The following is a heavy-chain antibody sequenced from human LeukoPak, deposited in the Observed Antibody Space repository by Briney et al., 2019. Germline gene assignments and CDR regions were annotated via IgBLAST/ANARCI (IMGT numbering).Heavy chain of an antibody. CDR1: GYTFTGYY. V-gene: IGHV1-2*02. CDR2: INPNSGGT. J-gene: IGHJ6*03. Sequence: ASVKVSCKASGYTFTGYYMHWVRQAPGQGLEWMGWINPNSGGTNYAQKSQGRVTMTRDTSISTAYMELSRLRSDDTAVYYCARLGYYGSGSYYPPYYYYYMDVWGKGTTVTVSS. D-gene: IGHD3-10*01. CDR3: ARLGYYGSGSYYPPYYYYYMDV.